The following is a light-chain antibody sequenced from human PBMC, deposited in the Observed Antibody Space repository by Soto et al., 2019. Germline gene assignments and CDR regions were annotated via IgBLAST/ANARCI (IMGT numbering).Light chain of an antibody. CDR1: QGISSD. V-gene: IGKV1-9*01. CDR2: STS. J-gene: IGKJ5*01. Sequence: IQLTQSPSSRSASVGARDIITCRASQGISSDLAWYQQKPWKAPKHLIYSTSPLHNGVPSRFSGSGSATDFTLNISGLQTEDFATYYSQQLNSYPVTLGQVTRLEIK. CDR3: QQLNSYPVT.